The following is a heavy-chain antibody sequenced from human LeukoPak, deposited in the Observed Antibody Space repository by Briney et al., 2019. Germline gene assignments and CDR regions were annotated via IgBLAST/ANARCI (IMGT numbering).Heavy chain of an antibody. J-gene: IGHJ4*02. Sequence: HPGGSLRLSCAASGFTFSSYAMSWVRQAPGKGLEWVSAISGSGGSTYYADSVKGRFTVSRDNSNNTLYLQMNSLRAEDTALYYCAKEIRGLVPKFGVDYWGQGTLVTVSS. D-gene: IGHD3-10*01. CDR2: ISGSGGST. V-gene: IGHV3-23*01. CDR1: GFTFSSYA. CDR3: AKEIRGLVPKFGVDY.